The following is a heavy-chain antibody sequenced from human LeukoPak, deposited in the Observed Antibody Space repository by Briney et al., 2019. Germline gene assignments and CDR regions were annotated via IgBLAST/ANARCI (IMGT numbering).Heavy chain of an antibody. D-gene: IGHD6-13*01. V-gene: IGHV4-38-2*02. CDR1: GYSISSGYY. CDR3: ASASSSSYYYYYYMDV. J-gene: IGHJ6*03. CDR2: IYHSGST. Sequence: SETLSLTCTVSGYSISSGYYWGWIRQPPGKGLEWIGSIYHSGSTYYNPSLKSRVTISVDTSKNQFSLKLSSVTAADTAAYYCASASSSSYYYYYYMDVWGKGTTVTVSS.